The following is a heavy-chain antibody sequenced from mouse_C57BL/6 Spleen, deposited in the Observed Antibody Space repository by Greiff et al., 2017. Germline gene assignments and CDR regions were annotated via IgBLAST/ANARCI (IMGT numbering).Heavy chain of an antibody. CDR1: GYTFTDYY. Sequence: VQLQQSGPELVKPGASVKISCKASGYTFTDYYMNWVKQSHGKSLELIGDINPNNGGTSYNQKFKGKATLTVDKSSSTAYMELRSLTSEDSAVYYCARRGATRGYYAMDYWGQGTSVTVSS. CDR2: INPNNGGT. D-gene: IGHD6-1*01. J-gene: IGHJ4*01. V-gene: IGHV1-26*01. CDR3: ARRGATRGYYAMDY.